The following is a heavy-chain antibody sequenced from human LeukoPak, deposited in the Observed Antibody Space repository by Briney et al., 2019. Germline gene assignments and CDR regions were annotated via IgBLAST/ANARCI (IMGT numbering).Heavy chain of an antibody. CDR2: ISVDGTNQ. D-gene: IGHD3-10*01. J-gene: IGHJ4*02. V-gene: IGHV3-30*04. Sequence: GGSLRLSCAASVYMFSNYAMNWVRQSADKGLEWVAIISVDGTNQQYADSVKGRFTISRDNSNNMLFLQMRSLRREDTAVYYCARDFGYWGQGTLVTVSS. CDR1: VYMFSNYA. CDR3: ARDFGY.